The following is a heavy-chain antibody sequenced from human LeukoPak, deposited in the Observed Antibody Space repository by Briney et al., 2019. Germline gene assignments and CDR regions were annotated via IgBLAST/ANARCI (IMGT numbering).Heavy chain of an antibody. Sequence: ASVKVSCKASGYTFTSYDINWVRQATGQGLEWMGWMNPNSGNTGYAQKFQGRVTVTKNTSISTAYMELSSLRSEDTAVYYCARGPTYYYDSSGYSGSRFDPWGQGTLVTVSS. CDR2: MNPNSGNT. D-gene: IGHD3-22*01. V-gene: IGHV1-8*01. CDR1: GYTFTSYD. J-gene: IGHJ5*02. CDR3: ARGPTYYYDSSGYSGSRFDP.